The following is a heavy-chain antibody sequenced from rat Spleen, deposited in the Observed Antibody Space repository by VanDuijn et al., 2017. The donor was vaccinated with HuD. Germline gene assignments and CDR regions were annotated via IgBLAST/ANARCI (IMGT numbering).Heavy chain of an antibody. V-gene: IGHV5-31*01. CDR3: ATAGTRISRFAY. Sequence: EVQLVESGGGLVQPGRSLKLSCVASGFTFNRYWMYWVRQAPGKGLGWVSSITNGGGSTYYRDSVKGRFTISRDNAKSTLYLQMNSLRTEDTATYYCATAGTRISRFAYWGQGTLVTVSS. D-gene: IGHD1-4*01. J-gene: IGHJ3*01. CDR2: ITNGGGST. CDR1: GFTFNRYW.